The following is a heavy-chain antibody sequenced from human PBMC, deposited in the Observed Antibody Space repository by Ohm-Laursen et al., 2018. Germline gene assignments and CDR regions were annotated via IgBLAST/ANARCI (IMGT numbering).Heavy chain of an antibody. Sequence: SDTLSLTCTVSGGSINSGGYYWSWIRQHPGKGLEWIGYIFYSGSTYYNPSLKSRVTISVDTSKNQFSLKLSSVTAADTAVYYCAREGYSSSWYYYYGMDVWGQGTTVTVSS. CDR1: GGSINSGGYY. V-gene: IGHV4-61*08. J-gene: IGHJ6*02. CDR2: IFYSGST. D-gene: IGHD6-13*01. CDR3: AREGYSSSWYYYYGMDV.